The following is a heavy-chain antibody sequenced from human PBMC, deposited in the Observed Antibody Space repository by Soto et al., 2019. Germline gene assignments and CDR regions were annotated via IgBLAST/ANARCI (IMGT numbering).Heavy chain of an antibody. J-gene: IGHJ5*02. CDR3: ARPHGGSSGWDNWFDP. CDR1: GGSISSYY. V-gene: IGHV4-59*01. Sequence: SETLSLTCTVSGGSISSYYWSWIRHPPGKGLEWIGYIYYSGSTNYNPSLKSRVTISVDTSKNQFSLKLSSVTAADTAVYYCARPHGGSSGWDNWFDPWGQGTLVTVSS. CDR2: IYYSGST. D-gene: IGHD6-25*01.